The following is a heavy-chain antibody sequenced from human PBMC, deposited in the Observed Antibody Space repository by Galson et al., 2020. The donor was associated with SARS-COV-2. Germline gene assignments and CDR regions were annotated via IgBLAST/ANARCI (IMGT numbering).Heavy chain of an antibody. CDR2: SKSKTDGGTT. Sequence: GESLKISCAASGFTFSNAWMSWVRQAPGKGLEWVGRSKSKTDGGTTDYAAPVKGRFTISRDDSKNTLYLQMNSLKTEDTAVYYCTTDQNILTAIDYWGQGTLVTVSS. V-gene: IGHV3-15*01. CDR3: TTDQNILTAIDY. D-gene: IGHD3-9*01. J-gene: IGHJ4*02. CDR1: GFTFSNAW.